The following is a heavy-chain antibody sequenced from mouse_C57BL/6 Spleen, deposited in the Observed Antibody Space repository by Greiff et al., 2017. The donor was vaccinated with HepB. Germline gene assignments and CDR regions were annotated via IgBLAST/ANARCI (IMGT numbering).Heavy chain of an antibody. Sequence: EVKLVESGPGLVKPSQSLSLTCSVTGYSITSGYYWNWIRQFPGNKLEWMGYISYDGSNNYNPSLKNRISITRDTSKNQFFLKLNSVTTEDTATYYCARDNYDYDGWYFDVWGTGTTVTVSS. J-gene: IGHJ1*03. V-gene: IGHV3-6*01. CDR2: ISYDGSN. D-gene: IGHD2-4*01. CDR3: ARDNYDYDGWYFDV. CDR1: GYSITSGYY.